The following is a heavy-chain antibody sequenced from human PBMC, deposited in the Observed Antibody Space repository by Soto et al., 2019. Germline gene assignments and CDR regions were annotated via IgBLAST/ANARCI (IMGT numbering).Heavy chain of an antibody. Sequence: PSETLSLTCTVSGGSISSYYWSWIRQPPGKGLEWIGYIYYSGSTNYNPSLKSRVTISVDTSKNQFSLKLSSVTAADTAVYYCARQDYYYGMDVWGQGTTVTAP. J-gene: IGHJ6*02. V-gene: IGHV4-59*08. CDR3: ARQDYYYGMDV. CDR1: GGSISSYY. CDR2: IYYSGST.